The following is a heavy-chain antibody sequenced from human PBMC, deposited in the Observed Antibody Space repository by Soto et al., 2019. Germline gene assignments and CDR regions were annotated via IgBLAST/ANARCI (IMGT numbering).Heavy chain of an antibody. CDR1: GYTFPNYG. V-gene: IGHV1-18*04. CDR2: ISTNSGHT. CDR3: AREEYRQVDH. D-gene: IGHD3-16*02. J-gene: IGHJ5*02. Sequence: QVQLVQSGTEVKKPGASVQVSCKASGYTFPNYGITWVRQAPGQGLEWMGWISTNSGHTDYAQKFRGRVTMTTDRSTTTAYMDLRSLRSDDTAVYYCAREEYRQVDHWGQGTLVTVSS.